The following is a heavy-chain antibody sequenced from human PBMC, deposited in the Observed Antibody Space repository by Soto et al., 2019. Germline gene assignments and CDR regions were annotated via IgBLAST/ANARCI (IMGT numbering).Heavy chain of an antibody. D-gene: IGHD7-27*01. CDR2: IRRKVNSYAT. CDR1: GFIFSDSV. CDR3: TRGGSNTWRFDP. J-gene: IGHJ5*02. V-gene: IGHV3-73*01. Sequence: EVQLVESGGGLVQPGNSLQLSCAASGFIFSDSVIHWVRQAPGKGLEWVGRIRRKVNSYATAYTASVNGRFAISRDDSRDTAYLQMNSLQVEVTALYYCTRGGSNTWRFDPWGQGTLVIVSS.